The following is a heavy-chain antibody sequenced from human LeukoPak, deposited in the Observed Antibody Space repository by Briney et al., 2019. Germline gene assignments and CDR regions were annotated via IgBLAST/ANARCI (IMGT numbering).Heavy chain of an antibody. CDR2: ISYSGST. D-gene: IGHD3-16*02. Sequence: SETLSLTCTVSGGSISSSDHYWGWIRQPPGKGLEWIGSISYSGSTYYNPSLKSRITISVDTSKNQFSLRVSSLTAADTAVYYCARQRITFGGVISIFDSWGQGTLVTVSS. J-gene: IGHJ4*02. CDR1: GGSISSSDHY. V-gene: IGHV4-39*01. CDR3: ARQRITFGGVISIFDS.